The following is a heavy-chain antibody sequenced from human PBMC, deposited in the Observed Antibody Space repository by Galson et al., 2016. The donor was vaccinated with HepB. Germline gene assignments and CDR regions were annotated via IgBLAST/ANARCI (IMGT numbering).Heavy chain of an antibody. CDR1: GFTFSSYG. V-gene: IGHV3-33*01. Sequence: SLRLSCATSGFTFSSYGMHWVRQAPGKGLEWVALIWHDGSKKYYADSVEGRFTISRDNSKNTMYLQMNSLRAEETAVYYCAREPRSGSYSGYFDYWGQGTLVTVSS. CDR3: AREPRSGSYSGYFDY. CDR2: IWHDGSKK. J-gene: IGHJ4*02. D-gene: IGHD1-26*01.